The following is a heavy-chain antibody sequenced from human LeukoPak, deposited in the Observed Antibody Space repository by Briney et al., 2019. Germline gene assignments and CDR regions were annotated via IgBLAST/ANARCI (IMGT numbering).Heavy chain of an antibody. CDR1: GDSSYNSIYY. CDR3: AREYTLYRSGWFLDY. CDR2: IDYSGTT. Sequence: SETLSLTCTVSGDSSYNSIYYWAWIRQPPGKGLEWIGTIDYSGTTYYNPSLKSRATISIDTSRTQFSLELSSVTAADTAVYYCAREYTLYRSGWFLDYWGQGTVVTVSS. V-gene: IGHV4-39*07. D-gene: IGHD6-19*01. J-gene: IGHJ4*02.